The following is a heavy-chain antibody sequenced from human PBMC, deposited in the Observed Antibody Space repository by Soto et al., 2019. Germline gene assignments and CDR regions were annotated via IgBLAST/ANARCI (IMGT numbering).Heavy chain of an antibody. CDR2: IYYSGST. V-gene: IGHV4-39*01. CDR3: ARHFASSIVMDYHNWFDP. CDR1: GGSISSGGYY. J-gene: IGHJ5*02. D-gene: IGHD2-15*01. Sequence: SETLSLTCTVSGGSISSGGYYWSWIRQHPGKGLEWIGYIYYSGSTYYNPSLKSRVTISVDTSKNQFSLKLSSVTAADTAVYYCARHFASSIVMDYHNWFDPWGQGTLVTVSS.